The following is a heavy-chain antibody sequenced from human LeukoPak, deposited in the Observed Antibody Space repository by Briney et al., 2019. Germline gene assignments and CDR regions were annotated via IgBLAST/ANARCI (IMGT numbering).Heavy chain of an antibody. CDR1: GFTFGGYG. V-gene: IGHV3-48*02. Sequence: PGGSLRLSCTASGFTFGGYGMNWVRQAPGKGLEWVSYISSSSSTIYYADSVKGRFTISRDNAKNSLFLQMNSLRDEDTAVYYCAKDRLFPTASTRTVHMDVWGHGTTVTVSS. CDR2: ISSSSSTI. CDR3: AKDRLFPTASTRTVHMDV. D-gene: IGHD2-2*01. J-gene: IGHJ6*02.